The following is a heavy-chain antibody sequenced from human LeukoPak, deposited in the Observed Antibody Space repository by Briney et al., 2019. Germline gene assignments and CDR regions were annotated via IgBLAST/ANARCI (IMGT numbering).Heavy chain of an antibody. J-gene: IGHJ4*02. D-gene: IGHD1-1*01. V-gene: IGHV3-53*01. CDR3: ARGEELEGFSFDY. CDR1: GFTVSSNY. CDR2: IYSGCST. Sequence: PGGSLRLSCAASGFTVSSNYMSWVRQARGRGLEWVSVIYSGCSTYYADSVKGRFTITRDNSKNTLYLQMNSLRAEDTAVYYCARGEELEGFSFDYWGQGTLVTVSS.